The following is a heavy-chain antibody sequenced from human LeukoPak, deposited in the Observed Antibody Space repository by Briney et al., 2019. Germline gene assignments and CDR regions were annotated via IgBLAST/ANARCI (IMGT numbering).Heavy chain of an antibody. V-gene: IGHV4-39*01. CDR2: IYYSGST. Sequence: SETLSLTCTVSGGSISSSSYYWGWIRQPPGKGLEWIGSIYYSGSTYYNPSLKSRVTISVDTSKSQFSLKLSSVTAADTAVYYCARPVDSYFDYWGQGTLVTVSS. CDR3: ARPVDSYFDY. J-gene: IGHJ4*02. CDR1: GGSISSSSYY. D-gene: IGHD3/OR15-3a*01.